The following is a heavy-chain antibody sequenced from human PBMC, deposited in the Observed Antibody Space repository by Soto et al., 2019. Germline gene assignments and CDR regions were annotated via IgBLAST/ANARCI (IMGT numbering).Heavy chain of an antibody. D-gene: IGHD3-10*01. CDR2: MYYTGSS. CDR3: ASTGRMVVNYFAMDV. CDR1: GGSISSGNYF. Sequence: QVQLQESGPGLVKPSQTLSLTCTVSGGSISSGNYFWSWIRQPPGKGLEWIGYMYYTGSSFYNPSLKSRVTISVDTSKNQFSLKLSTVTAADTAVYYCASTGRMVVNYFAMDVWGQGTTVTVSS. V-gene: IGHV4-30-4*01. J-gene: IGHJ6*02.